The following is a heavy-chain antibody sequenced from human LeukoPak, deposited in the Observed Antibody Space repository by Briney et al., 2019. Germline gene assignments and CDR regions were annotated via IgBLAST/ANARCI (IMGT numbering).Heavy chain of an antibody. V-gene: IGHV3-64*01. CDR2: ISGDGGST. J-gene: IGHJ4*02. CDR1: GFTFSTYS. Sequence: PGGSLRLSCAASGFTFSTYSMHWVRQAPGKGLESVSAISGDGGSTYYANSVKGRFTISRDNSKNTLYLQMGSLTAEDMAVYYCAREGTPGTNDYWGQGTLVTVSS. D-gene: IGHD2-8*01. CDR3: AREGTPGTNDY.